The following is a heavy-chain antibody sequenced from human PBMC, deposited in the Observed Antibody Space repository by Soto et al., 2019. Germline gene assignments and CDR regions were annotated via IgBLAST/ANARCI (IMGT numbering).Heavy chain of an antibody. CDR2: ISYDGSNK. CDR1: GFTFSSSA. Sequence: QVQLVESGGGVVQPGRSLRLSCAASGFTFSSSAMHWVRQAPGKGLEWVAVISYDGSNKYYADSVKGRFTISRDNSKNTLDLQMNSLRAEDTAVYYCARDGGEVVWDVRRDGYNPPFDYWGQGTLVTVSS. CDR3: ARDGGEVVWDVRRDGYNPPFDY. J-gene: IGHJ4*02. V-gene: IGHV3-30-3*01. D-gene: IGHD5-12*01.